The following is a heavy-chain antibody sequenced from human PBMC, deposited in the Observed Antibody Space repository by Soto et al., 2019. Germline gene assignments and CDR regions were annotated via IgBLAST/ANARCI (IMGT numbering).Heavy chain of an antibody. D-gene: IGHD4-4*01. CDR3: ASSYSNYALIDYYYYGMDV. Sequence: ASVKVSCKASGYTFTSYAMHWVRQAPGQRLDWMGWINAGNGNTKYSQKFQGRVTITRDTPASTAYMELSSLRSEDTAVYYCASSYSNYALIDYYYYGMDVWGQGTTVTLSS. CDR2: INAGNGNT. J-gene: IGHJ6*02. V-gene: IGHV1-3*01. CDR1: GYTFTSYA.